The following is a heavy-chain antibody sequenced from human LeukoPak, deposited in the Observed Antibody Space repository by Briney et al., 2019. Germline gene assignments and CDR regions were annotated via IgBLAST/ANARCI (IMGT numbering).Heavy chain of an antibody. CDR3: ARGLTLPYCSSTSCSNWFDP. D-gene: IGHD2-2*01. CDR1: GYTLTSYD. Sequence: GASVKVSCKASGYTLTSYDINWVRQATGQGLEWMGGIIPIFGTANYAQKFQGRVTITADESTSTAYMELSSLRSEDTAVYYCARGLTLPYCSSTSCSNWFDPWGQGTLVTVSS. CDR2: IIPIFGTA. J-gene: IGHJ5*02. V-gene: IGHV1-69*13.